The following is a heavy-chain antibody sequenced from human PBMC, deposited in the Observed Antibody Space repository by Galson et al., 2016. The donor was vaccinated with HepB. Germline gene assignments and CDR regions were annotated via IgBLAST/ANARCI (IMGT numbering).Heavy chain of an antibody. J-gene: IGHJ4*02. Sequence: SVKVSCKASGYTFTTYGVSWLRQAPGQGLEWVGWVSTYSDNRKYAQNFQGRVPMTTDTSTNTAYMELRSLRSDDTALYYCVRDWGSVATFTDYWGQGTLVTVSS. CDR1: GYTFTTYG. CDR3: VRDWGSVATFTDY. D-gene: IGHD5-12*01. CDR2: VSTYSDNR. V-gene: IGHV1-18*01.